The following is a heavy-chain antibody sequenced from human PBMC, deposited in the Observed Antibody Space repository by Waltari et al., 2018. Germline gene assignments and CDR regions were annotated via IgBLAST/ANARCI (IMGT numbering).Heavy chain of an antibody. CDR1: GGSFRGYY. CDR3: ARGIVVVPAAIRRYYFDY. V-gene: IGHV4-34*01. D-gene: IGHD2-2*02. Sequence: QVQLQQWGAGLLKPSETLSLTCAVYGGSFRGYYWSWIRQPPGKGLEWIGEINHSGSTNYNPSLKSRVTISVDTSKNQFSLKLSSVTAADTAVYYCARGIVVVPAAIRRYYFDYWGQGTLVTVSS. CDR2: INHSGST. J-gene: IGHJ4*02.